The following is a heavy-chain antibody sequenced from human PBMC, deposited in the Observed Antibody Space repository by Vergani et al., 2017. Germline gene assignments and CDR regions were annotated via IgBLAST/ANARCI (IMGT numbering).Heavy chain of an antibody. D-gene: IGHD1-20*01. V-gene: IGHV1-18*01. Sequence: QVQLVQSGAEVKKPGASVKVSCKASGYTFTSYGISWVRQAPGQGLEWMGWISAYNGNTNYAQKLQGRVTMTTDTSTSTAYMELRSLRSDDAAVYYCARVAYNWNDVGWFDPWGQGTLVTVSS. J-gene: IGHJ5*02. CDR2: ISAYNGNT. CDR3: ARVAYNWNDVGWFDP. CDR1: GYTFTSYG.